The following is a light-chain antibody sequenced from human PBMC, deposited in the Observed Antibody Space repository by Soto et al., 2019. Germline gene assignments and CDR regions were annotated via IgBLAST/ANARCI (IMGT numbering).Light chain of an antibody. Sequence: EIMLTKSRGTLSLSPVEMAPLSCSAIQTVSRSALAWYQQKPGQAPRLLIYGASTRATGIPARFSGSGSETEFTLTISSLQAEDSAVYFCQQYNNWPTWTFGQGTKV. CDR1: QTVSRS. J-gene: IGKJ1*01. V-gene: IGKV3-15*01. CDR3: QQYNNWPTWT. CDR2: GAS.